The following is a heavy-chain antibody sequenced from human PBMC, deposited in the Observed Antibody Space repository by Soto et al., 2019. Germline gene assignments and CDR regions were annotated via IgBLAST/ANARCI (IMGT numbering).Heavy chain of an antibody. CDR3: AREVHLGELSGERKYNWFDP. CDR1: GFTFSSYW. J-gene: IGHJ5*02. CDR2: IISNGRSI. D-gene: IGHD3-16*02. V-gene: IGHV3-74*01. Sequence: GGSLRLSCAASGFTFSSYWMHWVRQAPGKGLVWVSCIISNGRSIYYAFSVKGRFTIFRDNAKNTLYLQMNSLRAEDTAIYYCAREVHLGELSGERKYNWFDPWGQGTLVTVSS.